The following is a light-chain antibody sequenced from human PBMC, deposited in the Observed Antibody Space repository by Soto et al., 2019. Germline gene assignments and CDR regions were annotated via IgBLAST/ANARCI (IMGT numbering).Light chain of an antibody. V-gene: IGKV1-5*03. Sequence: DIQMTQSPSTLSGTVGDRVTITCRASQTISSWLAWYQQKPGKAPKLLIYKASTLKSGVPSRFSGSGSGTDFTFTISRLQPEDIATYYCQQYENLPTFGQGTRLE. J-gene: IGKJ5*01. CDR1: QTISSW. CDR2: KAS. CDR3: QQYENLPT.